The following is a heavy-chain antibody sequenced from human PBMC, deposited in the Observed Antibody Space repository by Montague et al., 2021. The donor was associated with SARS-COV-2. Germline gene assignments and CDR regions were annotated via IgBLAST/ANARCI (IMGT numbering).Heavy chain of an antibody. CDR2: INQDETAK. D-gene: IGHD2-8*02. V-gene: IGHV3-7*01. Sequence: SLRLSCAASGFTSGDYQMTWVRQAPGKGLQWVANINQDETAKTYVDSVKGRFTISRDNAKNSLILQMNSLRDEDTAVYYCARSPRGSWTGWLDYWGQGTLVTVSS. CDR1: GFTSGDYQ. CDR3: ARSPRGSWTGWLDY. J-gene: IGHJ4*02.